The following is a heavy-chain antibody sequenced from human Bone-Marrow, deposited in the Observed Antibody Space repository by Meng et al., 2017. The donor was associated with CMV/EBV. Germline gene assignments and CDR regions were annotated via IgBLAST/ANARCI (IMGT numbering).Heavy chain of an antibody. CDR3: ARLSSSDDAFDV. V-gene: IGHV3-7*01. CDR1: GFTFSNYW. D-gene: IGHD6-6*01. Sequence: GESLKISCAASGFTFSNYWMSWVRQAPGKGLEWVANIKQDGNEKYYVDSVKGRFTISRDNAKNSLYLQMNSLRAEDTAVYYCARLSSSDDAFDVWGQGTMVTFSS. J-gene: IGHJ3*01. CDR2: IKQDGNEK.